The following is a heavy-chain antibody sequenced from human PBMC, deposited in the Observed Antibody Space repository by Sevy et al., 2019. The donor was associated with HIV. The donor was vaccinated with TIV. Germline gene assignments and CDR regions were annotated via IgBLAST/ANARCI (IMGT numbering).Heavy chain of an antibody. J-gene: IGHJ6*02. Sequence: WGSLRLSCAASGFTFSSYAMHWVRQAPGKGLEWVAVISYDGSNKYYADSVKGRFTISRDNSKNTLYLQMNSLRAEDTAVYYCARVRKDYRLRYGMDVWGQGTTVTVS. V-gene: IGHV3-30-3*01. CDR2: ISYDGSNK. CDR3: ARVRKDYRLRYGMDV. CDR1: GFTFSSYA. D-gene: IGHD4-4*01.